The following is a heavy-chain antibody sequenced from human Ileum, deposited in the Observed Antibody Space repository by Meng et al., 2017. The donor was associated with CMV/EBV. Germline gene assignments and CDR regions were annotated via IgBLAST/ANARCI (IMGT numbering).Heavy chain of an antibody. Sequence: ASVKVSCKASGYTFTSFGISWLRQAPGQGPEWVGWISGYNGNTDYAQKLQGRLTVTTDTSTSTLYLQMNSLRGDDTAVYYCAKSHMRGERHQGPFDYWGQGTLVTVSS. D-gene: IGHD3-16*01. CDR3: AKSHMRGERHQGPFDY. CDR1: GYTFTSFG. CDR2: ISGYNGNT. J-gene: IGHJ4*02. V-gene: IGHV1-18*01.